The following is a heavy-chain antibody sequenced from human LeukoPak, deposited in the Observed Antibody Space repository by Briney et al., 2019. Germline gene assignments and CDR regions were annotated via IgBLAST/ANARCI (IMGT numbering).Heavy chain of an antibody. CDR2: MHYSGST. Sequence: SETLSLTCSVSGYTITRFRDYRRCIRQPPGKGLEWIGSMHYSGSTYSNPSLKSRVTMSADTSKNQFSLKLSSVSAADTVVYYGAGQNYDCSVYYFYCFWGQGTLVTVSS. J-gene: IGHJ4*02. CDR1: GYTITRFRDY. D-gene: IGHD3-16*01. CDR3: AGQNYDCSVYYFYCF. V-gene: IGHV4-39*01.